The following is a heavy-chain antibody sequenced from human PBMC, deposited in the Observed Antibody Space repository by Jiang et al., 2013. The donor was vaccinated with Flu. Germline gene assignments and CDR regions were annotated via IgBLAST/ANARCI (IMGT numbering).Heavy chain of an antibody. D-gene: IGHD3-3*01. Sequence: QLLESGGGVVQPGTFLRLSCAASGFTFSSYAMHWVRQAPGKGLEWVAVIWSDGSNKYYADSVKGRFTISRDNSNNTLYLQMNSLRVDDTAVYYCANVRSDFWSIPDALDIWGQGTMVTVSA. CDR1: GFTFSSYA. CDR2: IWSDGSNK. CDR3: ANVRSDFWSIPDALDI. J-gene: IGHJ3*02. V-gene: IGHV3-33*06.